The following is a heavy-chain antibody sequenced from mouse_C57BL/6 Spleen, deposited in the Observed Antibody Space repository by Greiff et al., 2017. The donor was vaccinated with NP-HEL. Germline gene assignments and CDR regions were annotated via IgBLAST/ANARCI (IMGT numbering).Heavy chain of an antibody. Sequence: EVMLVESGEGLVKPGGSLKLSCAASGFTFSSYAMSWVRQTPEKRLEWVAYISSGGDYIYYADTVKGRFTISRDNARNTLYLQMSSLKSEDTAMYYCKRLLRYYAMDYWGQGTSVTVSS. J-gene: IGHJ4*01. V-gene: IGHV5-9-1*02. CDR3: KRLLRYYAMDY. D-gene: IGHD1-1*01. CDR2: ISSGGDYI. CDR1: GFTFSSYA.